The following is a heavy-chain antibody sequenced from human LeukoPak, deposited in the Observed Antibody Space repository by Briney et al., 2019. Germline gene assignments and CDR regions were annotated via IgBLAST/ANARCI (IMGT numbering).Heavy chain of an antibody. CDR3: ARRALISTNGYQHIDY. D-gene: IGHD5-18*01. J-gene: IGHJ4*02. CDR1: GYSFTSYW. Sequence: PGESLKISCKGSGYSFTSYWIGWVRQMPGKGLEWMGIIYPGDSDTRYSPSFQGQVTISADKSISTAYLQWSSLKASDTAMYYCARRALISTNGYQHIDYWGQGTLVTVSS. CDR2: IYPGDSDT. V-gene: IGHV5-51*01.